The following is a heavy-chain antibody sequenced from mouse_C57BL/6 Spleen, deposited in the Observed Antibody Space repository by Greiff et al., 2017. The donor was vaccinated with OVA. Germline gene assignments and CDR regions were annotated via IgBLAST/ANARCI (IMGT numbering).Heavy chain of an antibody. CDR1: GFTFSSYA. V-gene: IGHV5-4*01. Sequence: EVQGVESGGGLVKPGGSLKLSCAASGFTFSSYAMSWVRQTPEKRLEWVATISDGGSYTYYPDNVKGRFTISRDNAKNNLYLQMSHLKSEDTAMYYCARDFSYSKRGFAYWGQGTLVTVSA. CDR2: ISDGGSYT. J-gene: IGHJ3*01. CDR3: ARDFSYSKRGFAY. D-gene: IGHD2-5*01.